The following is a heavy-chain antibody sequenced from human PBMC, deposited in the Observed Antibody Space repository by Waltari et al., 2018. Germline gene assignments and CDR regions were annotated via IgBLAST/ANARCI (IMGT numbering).Heavy chain of an antibody. CDR2: IYYIGST. D-gene: IGHD6-19*01. CDR3: ARSHSSGWYQGWFDP. V-gene: IGHV4-59*01. J-gene: IGHJ5*02. Sequence: QVQLQESGPGLVKPSETLSLTCPVSGGSISSYYWSWIRPPPGKGLEWIGYIYYIGSTNYNPSLKSRVTISVDTSKNQFSLKLSSVTAADTAVYYCARSHSSGWYQGWFDPWGQGTLVTVSS. CDR1: GGSISSYY.